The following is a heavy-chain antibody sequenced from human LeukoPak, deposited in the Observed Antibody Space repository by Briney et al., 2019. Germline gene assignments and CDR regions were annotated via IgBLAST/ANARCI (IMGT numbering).Heavy chain of an antibody. Sequence: GGSLRLSCAASGFTFDDYGMSWVRQAPGKGLEWVSGINWNGGSTGYADSVKGRFTISRDNAKNSLYLQMNSLRAEDTALYYCAGSKRAGCFDYWGQGTLVTVSS. V-gene: IGHV3-20*04. D-gene: IGHD2-15*01. J-gene: IGHJ4*02. CDR2: INWNGGST. CDR3: AGSKRAGCFDY. CDR1: GFTFDDYG.